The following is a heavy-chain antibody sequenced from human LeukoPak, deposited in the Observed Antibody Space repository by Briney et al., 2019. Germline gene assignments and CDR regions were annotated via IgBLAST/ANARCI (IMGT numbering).Heavy chain of an antibody. CDR1: GGSFSGYY. CDR3: ARGRLFFNWVDP. CDR2: INHSGST. Sequence: PSETLSLTCAVYGGSFSGYYWSWIRQPPGKGLEWIGEINHSGSTNYNPSLKSRVTISVDTSKNQFSLKLSSVTAADTAVYYCARGRLFFNWVDPWGQGTLVTVSS. V-gene: IGHV4-34*01. D-gene: IGHD2-21*01. J-gene: IGHJ5*02.